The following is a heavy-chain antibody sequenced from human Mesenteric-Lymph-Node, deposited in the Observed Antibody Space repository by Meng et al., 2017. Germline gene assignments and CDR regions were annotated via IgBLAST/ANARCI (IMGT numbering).Heavy chain of an antibody. CDR3: ARSETALRYFDWYYYGMDV. D-gene: IGHD3-9*01. V-gene: IGHV4-59*12. Sequence: SETLSLTCAVYGGSFSGYYWSWIRQPPGKGLEWIGYIYYSGSTNYNPSLKSRVTMSVDTSKNQFSLKLSSVTAADTAVYYCARSETALRYFDWYYYGMDVWGQGTTVTVSS. CDR1: GGSFSGYY. CDR2: IYYSGST. J-gene: IGHJ6*02.